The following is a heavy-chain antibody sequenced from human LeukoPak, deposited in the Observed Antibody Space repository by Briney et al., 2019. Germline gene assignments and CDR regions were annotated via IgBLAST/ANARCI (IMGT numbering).Heavy chain of an antibody. D-gene: IGHD3-22*01. Sequence: ASVKVSCKSSGYTFTTYYMHWVRQAPGQGLEWMGWISAYNGNTNYAQNLQGRVTMTTDTSTTTAYMELRSLRSDDTAVYYCAREGRPGYYYDSSGYPDYWGQGTLVTVSS. V-gene: IGHV1-18*04. J-gene: IGHJ4*02. CDR3: AREGRPGYYYDSSGYPDY. CDR1: GYTFTTYY. CDR2: ISAYNGNT.